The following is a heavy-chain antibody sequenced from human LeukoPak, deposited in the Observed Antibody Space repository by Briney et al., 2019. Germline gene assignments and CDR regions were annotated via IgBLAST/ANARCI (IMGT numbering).Heavy chain of an antibody. Sequence: PGGSLSLSCAASGFTFSSYAMHWVRQAPGKGLEWVAVISYDGSNKYYADSVKGRFTISRDNSKNTLYLQMNSLRAEDTAVYYCARTSLGYYAFDIWGQGTMVTVSS. J-gene: IGHJ3*02. CDR1: GFTFSSYA. CDR3: ARTSLGYYAFDI. D-gene: IGHD5-18*01. V-gene: IGHV3-30*01. CDR2: ISYDGSNK.